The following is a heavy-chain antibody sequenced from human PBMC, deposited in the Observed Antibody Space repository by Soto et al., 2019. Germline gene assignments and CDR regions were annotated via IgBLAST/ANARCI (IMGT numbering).Heavy chain of an antibody. J-gene: IGHJ3*01. CDR1: GFTFSSFA. CDR2: ISVSSITT. V-gene: IGHV3-48*02. Sequence: GGTLRLSCAASGFTFSSFAMKWVRQAPGKGLEWVSNISVSSITTYYTDSVKGRFTISRDDAKGSVFLQMNSLRDADTAVYYCSGDHRYLYAFSGQG. D-gene: IGHD3-16*01. CDR3: SGDHRYLYAF.